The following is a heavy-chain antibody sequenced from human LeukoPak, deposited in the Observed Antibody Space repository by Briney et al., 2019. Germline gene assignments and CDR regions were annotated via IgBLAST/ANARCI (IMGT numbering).Heavy chain of an antibody. CDR1: GFTFSNYA. V-gene: IGHV3-7*01. CDR2: TKPDGSAE. CDR3: ARDGGLHTNFDY. J-gene: IGHJ4*02. D-gene: IGHD2-15*01. Sequence: TGRSLRLSCAASGFTFSNYAMHWVRQAPGKGLEWVANTKPDGSAEYYADSVRGRFTASRDNANNLLYLQMNRLRAEDTAVYYCARDGGLHTNFDYWGQGTLLTVSS.